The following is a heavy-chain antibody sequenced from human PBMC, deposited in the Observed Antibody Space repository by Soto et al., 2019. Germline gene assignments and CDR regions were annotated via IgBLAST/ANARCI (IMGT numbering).Heavy chain of an antibody. CDR1: GGSVSSNIYY. J-gene: IGHJ4*02. CDR2: IYYSGST. CDR3: ARGYEYDSGGSIFDY. Sequence: SETLSLTCSVSGGSVSSNIYYWTWIRQHPGKGPEWIGHIYYSGSTYYNPSLKSRVTISLDMSKNQFSLKLTSVSAADTAVYYCARGYEYDSGGSIFDYWGQGTLVTVSS. D-gene: IGHD3-22*01. V-gene: IGHV4-31*03.